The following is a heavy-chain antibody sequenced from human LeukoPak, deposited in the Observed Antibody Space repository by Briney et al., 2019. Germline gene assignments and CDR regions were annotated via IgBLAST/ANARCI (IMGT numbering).Heavy chain of an antibody. CDR2: IYSSGTT. D-gene: IGHD6-13*01. V-gene: IGHV4-4*07. CDR1: GDPISSHY. CDR3: TRSLMDEAAA. J-gene: IGHJ4*02. Sequence: SETLSLTCSVFGDPISSHYYNWVRQSAEEGLEWIGRIYSSGTTNYNPSLRSRITMSVETSKNQFSLELRSLTAADTAVYYCTRSLMDEAAAWGQGILVTVSS.